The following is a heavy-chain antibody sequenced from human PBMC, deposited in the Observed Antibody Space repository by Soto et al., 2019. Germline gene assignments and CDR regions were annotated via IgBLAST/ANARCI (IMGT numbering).Heavy chain of an antibody. CDR3: ARDSSGRQYYGMDV. CDR2: ITTTSSTM. D-gene: IGHD3-22*01. CDR1: GFIFSDYS. Sequence: GGSLRLSCTPSGFIFSDYSMNWVRQAPGRGLEWISYITTTSSTMYYADSVKGRFTISRDNAKNSLYLQMNSLRDEDTAVYYCARDSSGRQYYGMDVWGQGTTVTVSS. V-gene: IGHV3-48*02. J-gene: IGHJ6*02.